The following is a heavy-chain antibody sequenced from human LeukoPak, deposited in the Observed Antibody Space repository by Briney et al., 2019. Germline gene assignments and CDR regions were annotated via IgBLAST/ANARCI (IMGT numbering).Heavy chain of an antibody. CDR1: GFTVSTNY. D-gene: IGHD1-26*01. Sequence: GGSLRLSCAASGFTVSTNYMSWARQAPGKGLEWVLVVYSDGKTCYADAVKGRFTISKDNSRNTLYLQMNSLRAEDTAVYYCEGWERPFDYWGQGTLVTVSS. V-gene: IGHV3-53*01. J-gene: IGHJ4*02. CDR2: VYSDGKT. CDR3: EGWERPFDY.